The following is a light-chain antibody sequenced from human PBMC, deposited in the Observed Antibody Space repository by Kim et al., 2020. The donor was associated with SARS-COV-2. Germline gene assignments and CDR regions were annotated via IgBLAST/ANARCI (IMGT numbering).Light chain of an antibody. Sequence: AIRMTQSPSSFSASTGDRITITCRASQGVNTYLAWYQQKPGKAPNLLIYGASTLQSVVPSRFSGSGSGTDFTLTISSLQSEDFATYYCQQYYSYPLTFGGGTKVDIK. V-gene: IGKV1-8*01. J-gene: IGKJ4*01. CDR2: GAS. CDR1: QGVNTY. CDR3: QQYYSYPLT.